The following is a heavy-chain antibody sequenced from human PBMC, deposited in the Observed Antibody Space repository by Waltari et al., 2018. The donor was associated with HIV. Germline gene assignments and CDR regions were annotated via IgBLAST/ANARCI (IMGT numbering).Heavy chain of an antibody. CDR2: INSNTDGGTT. CDR1: GFTFSNAW. D-gene: IGHD1-26*01. J-gene: IGHJ4*02. CDR3: ITGGYSGPGY. Sequence: EVQLVESGGGLVRPGGSLRLSCAASGFTFSNAWMSWVRQAPGKGLEWIGRINSNTDGGTTDYAAPVKGRFTISRDDSKNTLYLQMSSLKTEDTAVYYCITGGYSGPGYWGQGTLVTVSS. V-gene: IGHV3-15*01.